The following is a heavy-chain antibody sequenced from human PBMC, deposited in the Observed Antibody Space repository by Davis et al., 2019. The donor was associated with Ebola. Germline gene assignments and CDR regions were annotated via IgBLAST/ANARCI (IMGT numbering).Heavy chain of an antibody. CDR3: ARDHYNDYGGNSPFDY. CDR1: GFTFSSYG. CDR2: IWYDGSNK. V-gene: IGHV3-33*01. J-gene: IGHJ4*02. D-gene: IGHD4-23*01. Sequence: PGGSLRLSCAASGFTFSSYGMHWVRQAPGKGLEWVAVIWYDGSNKYYADSVKGRFTISRDNSKNTLYLQMNSLRAEDTAVYYCARDHYNDYGGNSPFDYWGQGTLVTVSS.